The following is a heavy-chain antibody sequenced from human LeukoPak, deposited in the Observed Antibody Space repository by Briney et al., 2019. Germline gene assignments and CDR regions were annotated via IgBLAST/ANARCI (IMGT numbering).Heavy chain of an antibody. V-gene: IGHV4-4*09. Sequence: SETLSLTCTVSGGSISSYYWSWIRQPPGKGLEWIGYIYTSGSTNYNPSLKSRVTISVDMSKNQFSLKLSSVTAADTAVYYCAGDIVGRKNFDYWGQGTLVTVSS. CDR1: GGSISSYY. J-gene: IGHJ4*02. CDR3: AGDIVGRKNFDY. CDR2: IYTSGST. D-gene: IGHD2-15*01.